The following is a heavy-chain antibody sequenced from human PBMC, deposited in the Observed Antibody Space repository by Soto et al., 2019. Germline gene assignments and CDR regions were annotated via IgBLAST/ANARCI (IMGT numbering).Heavy chain of an antibody. CDR3: GKLKGVAGWYFDY. D-gene: IGHD6-19*01. V-gene: IGHV3-23*01. Sequence: EVQLLESGGGLVQPGVSLRLSCAASGFTFRGYAMTWVRQAPGKGLDWVSTISNGDGNTYYADSVKGRFTISRDNSKNTLYLQMNSLRAEDTAVYYCGKLKGVAGWYFDYWGQGTLVTLSS. J-gene: IGHJ4*02. CDR1: GFTFRGYA. CDR2: ISNGDGNT.